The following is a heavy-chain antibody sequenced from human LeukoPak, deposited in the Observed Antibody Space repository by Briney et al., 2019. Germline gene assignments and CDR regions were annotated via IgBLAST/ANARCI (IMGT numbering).Heavy chain of an antibody. Sequence: SETLSLTCTVSGGSISSYYWSWIRQPPGKGLEWIGYMYYSGSTNYNPSLKSRVTISVDTSKNQFSLKLSSVTAADTAVYYCARTSSSGLVGGYYFDYWGQGTLVTVSS. CDR2: MYYSGST. CDR1: GGSISSYY. CDR3: ARTSSSGLVGGYYFDY. V-gene: IGHV4-59*08. D-gene: IGHD6-19*01. J-gene: IGHJ4*02.